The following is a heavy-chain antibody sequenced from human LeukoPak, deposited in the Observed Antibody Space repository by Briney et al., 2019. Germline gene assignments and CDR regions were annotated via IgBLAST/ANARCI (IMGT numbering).Heavy chain of an antibody. CDR1: GYTFTSFG. CDR2: ISAYNGDT. V-gene: IGHV1-18*01. Sequence: ASVKVSCKASGYTFTSFGISWVRQAPGQGLEWMGWISAYNGDTNYAQKFQGRVTMTTDTSTSAAYMELRSLRSDDTAVFYCTRDLGTYTSYSSIFFDYWGQGTLVTVSS. CDR3: TRDLGTYTSYSSIFFDY. J-gene: IGHJ4*02. D-gene: IGHD3-10*01.